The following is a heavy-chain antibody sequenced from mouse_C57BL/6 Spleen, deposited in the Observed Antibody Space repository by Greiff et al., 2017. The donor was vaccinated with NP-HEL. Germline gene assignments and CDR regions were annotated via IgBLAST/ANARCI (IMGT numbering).Heavy chain of an antibody. CDR1: GYTFTDYN. V-gene: IGHV1-22*01. Sequence: VQLQQSGPELVKPGASVKMSCKASGYTFTDYNMHWVKQSHGKSLEWIGYINPNNGGTSYNQKFKGKATLTVNKSSSTAYMELRSLTSEDSAVYYCAKKLANGEYYYAMDYWGQGTSVTVSS. J-gene: IGHJ4*01. D-gene: IGHD4-1*01. CDR2: INPNNGGT. CDR3: AKKLANGEYYYAMDY.